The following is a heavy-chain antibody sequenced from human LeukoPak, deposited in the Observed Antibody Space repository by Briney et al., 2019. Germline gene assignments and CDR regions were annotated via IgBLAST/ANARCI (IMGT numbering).Heavy chain of an antibody. V-gene: IGHV3-30*02. D-gene: IGHD6-19*01. CDR2: IRYDGSNK. CDR1: GFTFSSYG. Sequence: TGGSLRLSCAASGFTFSSYGMHWVRQAPGKGLEWVAFIRYDGSNKYYADSEKGRFTISRDNSKNTLYLQMNSLRAEDTAVYYCAKDEGIAVAPSTYWGQGTLVTVSS. J-gene: IGHJ4*02. CDR3: AKDEGIAVAPSTY.